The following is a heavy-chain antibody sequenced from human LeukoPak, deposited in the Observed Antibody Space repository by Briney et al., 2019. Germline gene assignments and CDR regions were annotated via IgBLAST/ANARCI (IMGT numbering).Heavy chain of an antibody. Sequence: VASVKVSCKASGYTFTSYDINWVRQATGQGLEWMGWMNPNSGNTGYAQKFQGRVTMTRNTSISTAYMELSSLRSEDTAVYYCARGPNYYDSSGYVYIGWYYYYYMDVWGKGTTVTVSS. CDR3: ARGPNYYDSSGYVYIGWYYYYYMDV. CDR1: GYTFTSYD. D-gene: IGHD3-22*01. V-gene: IGHV1-8*01. J-gene: IGHJ6*03. CDR2: MNPNSGNT.